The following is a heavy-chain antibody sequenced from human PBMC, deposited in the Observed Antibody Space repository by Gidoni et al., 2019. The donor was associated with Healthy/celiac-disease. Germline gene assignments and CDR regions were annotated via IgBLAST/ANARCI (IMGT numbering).Heavy chain of an antibody. CDR3: ARERNCGGDCYWFDY. J-gene: IGHJ4*02. D-gene: IGHD2-21*01. CDR2: IYSGGST. CDR1: AFTFSRNY. Sequence: EVQLVESGGGVVQPGGSLSLSCAASAFTFSRNYMRWLRQAPGTGLAWVSVIYSGGSTYYADSVKGRFTISRHNSKNTLYLQMNSRRAEDTAVYDCARERNCGGDCYWFDYWGQGTLVTVSS. V-gene: IGHV3-53*04.